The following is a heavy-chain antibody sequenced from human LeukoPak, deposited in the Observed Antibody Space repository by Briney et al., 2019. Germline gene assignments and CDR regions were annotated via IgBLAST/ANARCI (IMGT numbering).Heavy chain of an antibody. CDR3: AKDGAGIGGGYFDY. CDR1: GFTFSIYA. CDR2: ISGSGGST. J-gene: IGHJ4*02. V-gene: IGHV3-23*01. Sequence: GGSLRLSCAASGFTFSIYAMSWVRQAPGKGLEWVSAISGSGGSTYYADSVKGRFTISRDNSKNTLYLQMNSLRAEDTAVYYCAKDGAGIGGGYFDYWGQGTLVTVSS. D-gene: IGHD3-3*01.